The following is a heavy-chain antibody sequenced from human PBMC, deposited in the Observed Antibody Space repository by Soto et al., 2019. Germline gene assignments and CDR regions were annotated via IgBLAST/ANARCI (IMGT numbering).Heavy chain of an antibody. V-gene: IGHV4-61*08. Sequence: SETLSLTCAVSGGSISSGGYSWSWIRQPPGKGLEWIGYIYHSGSTNYNPSLKSRVTISVDTSKNQFSLKLSSVTAADTAVYYCAREGVSSSWYYYYGMDVWGQGTTVTVSS. D-gene: IGHD6-13*01. J-gene: IGHJ6*02. CDR3: AREGVSSSWYYYYGMDV. CDR1: GGSISSGGYS. CDR2: IYHSGST.